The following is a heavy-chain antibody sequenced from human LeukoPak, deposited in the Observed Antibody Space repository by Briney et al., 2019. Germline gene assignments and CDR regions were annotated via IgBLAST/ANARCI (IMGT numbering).Heavy chain of an antibody. V-gene: IGHV4-59*08. Sequence: SETLSLTCTVSGGSISSYYWSWIRQPPGKGLEWTGYIYHSGSTSYNPSLKSRVTISVDTSKNQFSLKLSSVTAADTAVYYCARHSYYDSSGYRFDYWGQGTLVTVSS. CDR3: ARHSYYDSSGYRFDY. CDR2: IYHSGST. J-gene: IGHJ4*02. CDR1: GGSISSYY. D-gene: IGHD3-22*01.